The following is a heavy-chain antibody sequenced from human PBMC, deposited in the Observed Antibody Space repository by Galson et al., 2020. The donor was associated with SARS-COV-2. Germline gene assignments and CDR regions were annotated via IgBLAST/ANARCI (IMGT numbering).Heavy chain of an antibody. Sequence: NSGGSLRLSCPASGSPFSTYSMNWVRLAPGKGLEWVSSISTSSSYTYYVDSVKARFSISRDNPRNSLYLKMNSLRAEDTAVYYCARDEGIRGYNYGRLYYGMDVWGQGTTVTVSS. V-gene: IGHV3-21*01. CDR3: ARDEGIRGYNYGRLYYGMDV. J-gene: IGHJ6*02. CDR2: ISTSSSYT. D-gene: IGHD5-18*01. CDR1: GSPFSTYS.